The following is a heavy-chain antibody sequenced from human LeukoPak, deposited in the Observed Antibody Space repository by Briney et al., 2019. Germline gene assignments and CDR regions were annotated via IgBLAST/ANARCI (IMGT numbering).Heavy chain of an antibody. D-gene: IGHD2-15*01. Sequence: SETLSLTCTVSGSSISSGGYFWGWIRQHPGKGLEWIGYIYHSGSTYYNLSLKSRVTISVDTSKNQFSLKLSSVTAADTAVYYCARVYCSGGGCYSFDCWGQGTLVTVSS. CDR1: GSSISSGGYF. CDR3: ARVYCSGGGCYSFDC. J-gene: IGHJ4*02. CDR2: IYHSGST. V-gene: IGHV4-31*03.